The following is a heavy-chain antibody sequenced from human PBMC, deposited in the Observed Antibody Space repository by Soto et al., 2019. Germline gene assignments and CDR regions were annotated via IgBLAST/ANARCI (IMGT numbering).Heavy chain of an antibody. J-gene: IGHJ3*02. V-gene: IGHV1-69*13. CDR1: GGTFSSYA. D-gene: IGHD1-7*01. Sequence: GASVKVSCKASGGTFSSYAISWVRQAPGQGLEWMGGSIPIFGTANYAQKFQGRVTITADESTSTAYMELSSLRSEDTAVYYCAKLDELELSAFDIWGQGTMVTVSS. CDR2: SIPIFGTA. CDR3: AKLDELELSAFDI.